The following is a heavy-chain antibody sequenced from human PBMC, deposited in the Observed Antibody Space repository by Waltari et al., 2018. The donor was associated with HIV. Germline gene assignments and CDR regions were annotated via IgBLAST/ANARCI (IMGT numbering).Heavy chain of an antibody. V-gene: IGHV4-61*02. CDR3: ARALLAARSGGMDV. D-gene: IGHD6-25*01. CDR2: ISSSGNT. Sequence: QVQLQESGPGLVKPSQTLSLICIVSGDSITRVSYSWTWVRQPAGKGLEWIGRISSSGNTNYNPSLKSRVTMSMDTSKNQFSLEVTSVTAADTAIYFCARALLAARSGGMDVWGHGTTVTVSS. J-gene: IGHJ6*02. CDR1: GDSITRVSYS.